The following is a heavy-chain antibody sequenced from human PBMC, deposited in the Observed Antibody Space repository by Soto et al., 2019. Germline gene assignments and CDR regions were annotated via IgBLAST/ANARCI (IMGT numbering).Heavy chain of an antibody. CDR3: ARVYGAFAY. CDR2: VYHSGRT. CDR1: GTSVSSSPYY. D-gene: IGHD4-17*01. V-gene: IGHV4-39*01. Sequence: SETLSLTCIVSGTSVSSSPYYWGWIRQPPGKGLEWIANVYHSGRTSHNPSLRSRVTISLDTSSNQFSLKLSSVTAADTAVYFCARVYGAFAYWGQGTLVTVSS. J-gene: IGHJ4*02.